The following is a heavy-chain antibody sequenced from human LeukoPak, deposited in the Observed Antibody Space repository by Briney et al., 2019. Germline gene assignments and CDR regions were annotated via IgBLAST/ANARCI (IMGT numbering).Heavy chain of an antibody. CDR1: GFTFSSHT. CDR3: ARDQAYDSSDY. CDR2: VSGSGAGT. D-gene: IGHD3-22*01. V-gene: IGHV3-23*01. Sequence: GGSLRLSCAASGFTFSSHTMSWVRQAPGEGLEWVSTVSGSGAGTYYSDSVKGRFTISRDNSKSTLYLQMDSLSAEDTAVYYCARDQAYDSSDYWGQGTLVTVS. J-gene: IGHJ4*02.